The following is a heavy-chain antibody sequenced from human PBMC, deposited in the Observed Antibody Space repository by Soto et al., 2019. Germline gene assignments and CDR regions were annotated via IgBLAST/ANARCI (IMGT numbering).Heavy chain of an antibody. CDR3: ARRDPAAGTYYYYGMDV. V-gene: IGHV1-69*13. CDR2: IIPIFGTA. D-gene: IGHD6-13*01. J-gene: IGHJ6*02. Sequence: SVKVSCKASGGTFSSYAISWVRQAPGQGLEWMGGIIPIFGTANYAQKFQGRVTITADESTSTAYMELSSLRSEDTAVYYCARRDPAAGTYYYYGMDVWGQGTTVTVSS. CDR1: GGTFSSYA.